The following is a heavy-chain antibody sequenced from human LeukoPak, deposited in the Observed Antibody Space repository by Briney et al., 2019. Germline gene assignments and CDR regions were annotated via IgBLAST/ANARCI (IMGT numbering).Heavy chain of an antibody. CDR1: GYNFATYW. Sequence: GESLKISCQGSGYNFATYWIVWVRQMPGKALEWMGIIYPGNSNTRYSPSFQGQVTISADTSISTAYLHWSSLQSSDTAMYYCAKFHATWYGDTWGQGTLVTVSS. J-gene: IGHJ4*02. CDR3: AKFHATWYGDT. CDR2: IYPGNSNT. D-gene: IGHD6-13*01. V-gene: IGHV5-51*01.